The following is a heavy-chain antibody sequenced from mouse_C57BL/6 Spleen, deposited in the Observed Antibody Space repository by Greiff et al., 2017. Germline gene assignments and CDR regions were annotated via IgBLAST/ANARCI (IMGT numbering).Heavy chain of an antibody. CDR1: GFNIKDDY. CDR3: TTGGSKGAMDY. J-gene: IGHJ4*01. Sequence: EVQLQQSGAELVRPGASVKLSCTASGFNIKDDYMHWVKQRPEQGLEWIGWIDPENGDTEYASKFQGKATITADTSSNTAYLQLSSLTSEDTAVYYCTTGGSKGAMDYWGQGTSVTVSS. CDR2: IDPENGDT. V-gene: IGHV14-4*01.